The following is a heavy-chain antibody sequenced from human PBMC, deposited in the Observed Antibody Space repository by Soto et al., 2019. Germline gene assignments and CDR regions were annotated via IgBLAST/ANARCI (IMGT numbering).Heavy chain of an antibody. CDR1: GASINNYY. CDR3: ARRYSGYDDAFDI. J-gene: IGHJ3*02. Sequence: QVQVQESGPGLVKPSETLSLTSTVSGASINNYYWSWIRQPPGKGLEWIGYIYYSGGTNYNPSLKSRDTTSVDTCNSAFSLKLSAVTAADTAVYYCARRYSGYDDAFDICGQGTMVTVSS. CDR2: IYYSGGT. V-gene: IGHV4-59*01. D-gene: IGHD5-12*01.